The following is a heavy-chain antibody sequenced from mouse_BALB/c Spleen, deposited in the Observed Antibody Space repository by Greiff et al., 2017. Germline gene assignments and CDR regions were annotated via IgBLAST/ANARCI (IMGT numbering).Heavy chain of an antibody. CDR2: ISSGGSYT. D-gene: IGHD2-12*01. V-gene: IGHV5-6*01. J-gene: IGHJ2*01. CDR1: GFTFSSYG. Sequence: EVQVVESGGDLVKPGGSLKLSCAASGFTFSSYGMSWVRQTPDKRLEWVATISSGGSYTYYPDSVKGRFTISRDNAKNTLYLQMSSLKSEDTAMYYCARQGMTTTTFDDWGQGTTLTVSS. CDR3: ARQGMTTTTFDD.